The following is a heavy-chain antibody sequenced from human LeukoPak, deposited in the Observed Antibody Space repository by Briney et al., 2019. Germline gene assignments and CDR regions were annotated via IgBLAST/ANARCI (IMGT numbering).Heavy chain of an antibody. D-gene: IGHD2-2*03. J-gene: IGHJ6*02. CDR1: GFTFSSYE. Sequence: PGGSLRLSCAASGFTFSSYEMNWVRQAPGKGLEWISYISSGGGGSTTYYADSVRGRFTISRDNAKNSLYLQMNSLRAEDTAVYHCARGDGYCSSTSCYAGPSYGLDVWGQGTTVTVSS. V-gene: IGHV3-48*03. CDR2: ISSGGGGSTT. CDR3: ARGDGYCSSTSCYAGPSYGLDV.